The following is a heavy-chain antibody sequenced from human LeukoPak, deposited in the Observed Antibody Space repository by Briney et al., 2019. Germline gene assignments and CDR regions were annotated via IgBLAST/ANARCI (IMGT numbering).Heavy chain of an antibody. CDR3: ARQAYSSPERSDF. CDR1: GYTFTSYW. CDR2: IYPGDCDS. J-gene: IGHJ2*01. V-gene: IGHV5-51*01. Sequence: VGSLKISCTGCGYTFTSYWIGWARQMPGKGLEWRGLIYPGDCDSSYRPPYQSQDSLSADKSISTPCLQWRRLRALGTAMYCCARQAYSSPERSDFWGRGTLVTVSS. D-gene: IGHD4-11*01.